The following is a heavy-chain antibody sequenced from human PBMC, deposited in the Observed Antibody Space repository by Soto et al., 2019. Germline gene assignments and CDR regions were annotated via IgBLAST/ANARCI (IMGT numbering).Heavy chain of an antibody. Sequence: EVQLVETGGGLIQPGGSLRLSCTVSGFSVTNSYINWVRQAPGKGLEWVSVIYSSGSTYYEDSARGRFTVSREDSTNTLFRHLTGLGANETAVYYFARDWSTVSYNYPYNNAMDAWGQGTTFTVSS. CDR1: GFSVTNSY. J-gene: IGHJ6*02. D-gene: IGHD4-4*01. V-gene: IGHV3-53*02. CDR3: ARDWSTVSYNYPYNNAMDA. CDR2: IYSSGST.